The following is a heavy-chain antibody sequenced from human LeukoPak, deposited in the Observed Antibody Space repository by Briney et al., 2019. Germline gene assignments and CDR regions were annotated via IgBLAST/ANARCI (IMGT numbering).Heavy chain of an antibody. CDR2: INNSGSN. V-gene: IGHV4-4*07. CDR1: GDSDRNYY. CDR3: ARSGRDGYNPHFDF. J-gene: IGHJ4*02. D-gene: IGHD5-24*01. Sequence: SETLSLTCTVSGDSDRNYYWSWMQQSAGKGLQGFGRINNSGSNNYNPCLKSRVTMSEDMSKNQFFLKVSSVTAADTAVYYCARSGRDGYNPHFDFWGQGTLVTVSS.